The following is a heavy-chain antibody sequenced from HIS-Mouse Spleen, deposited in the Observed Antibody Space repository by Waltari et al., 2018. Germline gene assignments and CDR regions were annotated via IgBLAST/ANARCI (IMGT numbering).Heavy chain of an antibody. D-gene: IGHD6-19*01. Sequence: QVQLVQSGAEVKKPGASVKVSCKASGYTVTGYYMHWVRQAPGQGLEWMGWINPNRGGTNYAQKFQGRVTMTRDTSISTAYMVLSRLRSDDTAVYYCAIVSGWWVDYWGQGTLVTVSS. J-gene: IGHJ4*02. CDR1: GYTVTGYY. CDR3: AIVSGWWVDY. CDR2: INPNRGGT. V-gene: IGHV1-2*02.